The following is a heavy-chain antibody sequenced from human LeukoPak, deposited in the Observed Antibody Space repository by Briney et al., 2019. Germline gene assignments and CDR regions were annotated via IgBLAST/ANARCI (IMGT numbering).Heavy chain of an antibody. Sequence: GGSLRLSCAASGFTFSSHWMTWVRQAPGKGLEWVSGISWNSGSIGYADSVKGRFTISRDNAKNSLYLQMNSLRAEDMALYYCAKDWGSSGSFDYWGQGTLVTVSS. CDR3: AKDWGSSGSFDY. J-gene: IGHJ4*02. D-gene: IGHD6-19*01. CDR2: ISWNSGSI. V-gene: IGHV3-9*03. CDR1: GFTFSSHW.